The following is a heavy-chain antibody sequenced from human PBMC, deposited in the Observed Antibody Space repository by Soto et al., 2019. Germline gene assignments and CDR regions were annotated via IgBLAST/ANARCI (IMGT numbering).Heavy chain of an antibody. V-gene: IGHV6-1*01. D-gene: IGHD4-4*01. Sequence: SHTLSLPCGISGYSVSSNSAAWNLIRQSPSRGLEWLGRTYYRSKWYNDYAVSVKSRITINPDTSKNQFSLQLNSVTPEDTAVYHCARTVRGMEVWGQGTTVTVSS. J-gene: IGHJ6*02. CDR1: GYSVSSNSAA. CDR3: ARTVRGMEV. CDR2: TYYRSKWYN.